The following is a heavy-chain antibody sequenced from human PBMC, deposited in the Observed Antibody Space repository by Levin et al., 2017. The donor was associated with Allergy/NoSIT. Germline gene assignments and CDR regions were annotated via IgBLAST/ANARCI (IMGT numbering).Heavy chain of an antibody. CDR1: GFTFSSYG. D-gene: IGHD6-19*01. CDR3: ARHSSGWYLDY. V-gene: IGHV3-33*01. J-gene: IGHJ4*02. CDR2: IWYDGSNK. Sequence: PGGSLRLSCAASGFTFSSYGMHWVRQAPGKGLEWVAVIWYDGSNKYYADSVKGRFTISRDNSKNTLYLQMNSLRAEDTAVYYCARHSSGWYLDYWGQGTLVTVSS.